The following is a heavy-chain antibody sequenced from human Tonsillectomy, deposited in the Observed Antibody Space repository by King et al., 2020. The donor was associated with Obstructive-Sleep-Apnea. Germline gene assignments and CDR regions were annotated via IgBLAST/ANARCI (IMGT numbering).Heavy chain of an antibody. J-gene: IGHJ4*02. CDR2: SKSKTDGERT. D-gene: IGHD3-10*01. V-gene: IGHV3-15*01. Sequence: VQLVESGGGLIKPGGSLRLSCAASGFIFSNAWMSWVRHAPGRGLEWVGRSKSKTDGERTDHAAPVKGSFTIPREDSKKKMYLQLHNMKTEDTGVHYCRADGAFGERLRVGDDWGQGTLVTVPS. CDR1: GFIFSNAW. CDR3: RADGAFGERLRVGDD.